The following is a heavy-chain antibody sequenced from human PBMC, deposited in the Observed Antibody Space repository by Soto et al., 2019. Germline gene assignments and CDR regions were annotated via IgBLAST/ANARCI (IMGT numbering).Heavy chain of an antibody. CDR3: ARDLYYYGSGNVGDAFDI. CDR1: GYTFTSYG. D-gene: IGHD3-10*01. Sequence: GASVKVSCKASGYTFTSYGISWVRQAPGQGLEWMGWISAYNGNTNYAQKLQGRVTMTTDTSTSTAYMELRSLRSDDTAVYYCARDLYYYGSGNVGDAFDIWGQGTMVTV. CDR2: ISAYNGNT. V-gene: IGHV1-18*01. J-gene: IGHJ3*02.